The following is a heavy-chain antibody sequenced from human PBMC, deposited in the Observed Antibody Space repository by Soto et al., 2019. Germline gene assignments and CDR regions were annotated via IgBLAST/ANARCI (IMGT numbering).Heavy chain of an antibody. CDR2: ISGSGGST. CDR3: AKDQYYYDSSGYHDY. V-gene: IGHV3-23*01. J-gene: IGHJ4*02. CDR1: GFTFSSYS. Sequence: GGSLRLSCAASGFTFSSYSMSGVRQAPGKGLEWVSAISGSGGSTYYADSVKGRFTISRDNSKNTLYLQMNSLRAEDTAVYYCAKDQYYYDSSGYHDYWGQGTLVTVSS. D-gene: IGHD3-22*01.